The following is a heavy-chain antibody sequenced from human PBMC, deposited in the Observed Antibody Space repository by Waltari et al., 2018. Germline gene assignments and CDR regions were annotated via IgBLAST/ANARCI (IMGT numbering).Heavy chain of an antibody. CDR1: GGSISSGSYY. J-gene: IGHJ3*02. V-gene: IGHV4-61*02. D-gene: IGHD4-17*01. CDR3: ATYPLTVTTAFDI. CDR2: IYTSGST. Sequence: QVQLQESGPGLVKPSQTLSLTCTVSGGSISSGSYYWSWIRQPAGKGLGWIGRIYTSGSTNYNPSLKSRVTISVDTSKNQFSLKLSSVTAADTAVYYCATYPLTVTTAFDIWGQGTMVTVSS.